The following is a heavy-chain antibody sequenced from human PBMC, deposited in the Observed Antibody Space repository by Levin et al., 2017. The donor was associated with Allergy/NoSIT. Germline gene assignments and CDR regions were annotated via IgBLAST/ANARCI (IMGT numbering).Heavy chain of an antibody. D-gene: IGHD3-10*01. V-gene: IGHV3-20*01. CDR3: ARGTLNPKGAFDI. J-gene: IGHJ3*02. Sequence: GESLKISCAASGFTIDDYGMSWVRQAPGKGLEWVSGITCNGGSTGYADSVKGRFTITRDNAKNSLYLQMNSLRAEDTALYHCARGTLNPKGAFDIWGQGTMVTVSS. CDR2: ITCNGGST. CDR1: GFTIDDYG.